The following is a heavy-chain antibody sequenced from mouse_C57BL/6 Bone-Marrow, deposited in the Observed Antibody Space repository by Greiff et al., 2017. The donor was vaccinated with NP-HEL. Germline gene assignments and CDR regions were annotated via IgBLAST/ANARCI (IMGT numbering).Heavy chain of an antibody. V-gene: IGHV5-17*01. CDR1: GFTFSDYG. CDR2: LSSGSSTI. J-gene: IGHJ4*01. CDR3: ATMDY. Sequence: EVKLVESGGGLVKPGGSLKLSCAASGFTFSDYGMHWVRQAPEKGLAWVAYLSSGSSTIYYADTVNGRFTISRDNAKNTLFLQMTRLGSEDTAMYYCATMDYWGQGTSVNVSS.